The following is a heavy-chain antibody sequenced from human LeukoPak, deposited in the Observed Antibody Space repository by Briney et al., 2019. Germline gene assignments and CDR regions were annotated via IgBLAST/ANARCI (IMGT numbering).Heavy chain of an antibody. D-gene: IGHD5-12*01. J-gene: IGHJ4*02. CDR3: ARGSGPDSGYDL. Sequence: GGSLRLSCAASGFTFSSYDMHWVRQATGKGLEWVSAIGTAGDTYYPGSMKGRFTISRENAKNSLYLQMNSLRAGDTAVYYCARGSGPDSGYDLWGQGTLVTVSS. V-gene: IGHV3-13*01. CDR1: GFTFSSYD. CDR2: IGTAGDT.